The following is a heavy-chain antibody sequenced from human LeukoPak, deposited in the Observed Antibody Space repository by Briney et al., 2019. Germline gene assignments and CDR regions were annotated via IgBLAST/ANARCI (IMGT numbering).Heavy chain of an antibody. CDR3: AKGGGPAAIGYYYNLDV. Sequence: GGSLRLSCAASGFSFSSYWMHWVRQAPGKGLEWVSGISGSGGGTNYADSVKGRFTISRDNSKNTLYLQMNSLRVEDTAVYYCAKGGGPAAIGYYYNLDVWGQGTTVTVSS. CDR2: ISGSGGGT. CDR1: GFSFSSYW. V-gene: IGHV3-23*01. D-gene: IGHD2-2*02. J-gene: IGHJ6*02.